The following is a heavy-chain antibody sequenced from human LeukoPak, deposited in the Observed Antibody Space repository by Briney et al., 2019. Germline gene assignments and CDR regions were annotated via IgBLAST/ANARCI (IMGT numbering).Heavy chain of an antibody. CDR3: ARGLVVVDPGPYYFDY. CDR2: IIPIFGTA. Sequence: SVKVSCKASGGTFSSYAISWVRQAPGQGLEWMGGIIPIFGTANYAQKFQGRVTITADESTSTAYMELSSLRSEDTAVYYCARGLVVVDPGPYYFDYWGQGTLATDSS. D-gene: IGHD3-22*01. CDR1: GGTFSSYA. J-gene: IGHJ4*02. V-gene: IGHV1-69*13.